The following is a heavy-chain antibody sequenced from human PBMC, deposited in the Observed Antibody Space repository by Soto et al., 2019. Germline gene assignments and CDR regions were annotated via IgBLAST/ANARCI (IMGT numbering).Heavy chain of an antibody. Sequence: GESLKISCKGSGYSFTSYWIGWVRQMPGKGLEWMGIIYPGDSDTRYSPSFQGQVTISADKSISTAYLQWSSLKASDTSMYYCARRGGWLQLRDDAFDIWGQGTMVTVSS. D-gene: IGHD5-12*01. J-gene: IGHJ3*02. V-gene: IGHV5-51*01. CDR3: ARRGGWLQLRDDAFDI. CDR2: IYPGDSDT. CDR1: GYSFTSYW.